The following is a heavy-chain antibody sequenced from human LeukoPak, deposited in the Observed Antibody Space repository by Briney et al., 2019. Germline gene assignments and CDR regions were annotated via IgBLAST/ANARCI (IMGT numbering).Heavy chain of an antibody. CDR3: ARDLDGGNPDY. Sequence: GGSLRLSCVASGFSFSSYGMHWVRQAPGKGPEWVAVIWYDGNSKCYADSVKGRFTISRDNSKNTLYLQMNSLRAEDTAVYYCARDLDGGNPDYWGQGTLVTVSS. V-gene: IGHV3-33*01. CDR1: GFSFSSYG. J-gene: IGHJ4*02. CDR2: IWYDGNSK. D-gene: IGHD4-23*01.